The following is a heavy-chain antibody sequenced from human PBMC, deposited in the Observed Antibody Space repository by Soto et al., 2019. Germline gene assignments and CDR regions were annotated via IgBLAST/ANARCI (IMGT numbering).Heavy chain of an antibody. Sequence: ASVKVSCKASGYSFTDYHIHWVRQAPRQGLEWLGRINPKSGGTSTAQKFQGWVTMTTDTSISTASMELTRLTSDDTAIYYCARGDSTDCSNGVCSFFYNHDMDVWGQGTRVRVSS. J-gene: IGHJ6*02. CDR1: GYSFTDYH. D-gene: IGHD2-8*01. CDR2: INPKSGGT. V-gene: IGHV1-2*04. CDR3: ARGDSTDCSNGVCSFFYNHDMDV.